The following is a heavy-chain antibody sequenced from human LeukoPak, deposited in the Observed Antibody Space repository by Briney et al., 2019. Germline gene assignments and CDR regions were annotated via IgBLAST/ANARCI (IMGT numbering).Heavy chain of an antibody. D-gene: IGHD1-26*01. V-gene: IGHV3-7*01. CDR3: ARVVVGATREALDI. J-gene: IGHJ3*02. Sequence: SGGSLRLSCAASGFTFRTYWMSWVRQVPGKGLEWVANIKEDGSEKYYVGSVKGRFTISRDNVKNSLYLQMNSLRAEDTAVYYCARVVVGATREALDIWGQGTMVTVSS. CDR2: IKEDGSEK. CDR1: GFTFRTYW.